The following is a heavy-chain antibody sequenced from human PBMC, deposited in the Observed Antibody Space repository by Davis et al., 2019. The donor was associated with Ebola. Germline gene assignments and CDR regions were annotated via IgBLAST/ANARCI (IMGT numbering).Heavy chain of an antibody. Sequence: GGSLRLSCAASGFTFSSYAMSWVRRAPGKGLEWVSSISGSGGSAYYADSVKGRFTISRDNSKNTLYLQMNSLRAEDTAVYYCAKPIGGYDSSGYSDYWGQGTLVTVPS. J-gene: IGHJ4*02. CDR2: ISGSGGSA. D-gene: IGHD3-22*01. CDR1: GFTFSSYA. CDR3: AKPIGGYDSSGYSDY. V-gene: IGHV3-23*01.